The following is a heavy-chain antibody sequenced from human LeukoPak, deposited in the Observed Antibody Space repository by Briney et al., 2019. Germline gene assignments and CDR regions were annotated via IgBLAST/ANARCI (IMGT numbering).Heavy chain of an antibody. CDR2: ISIYNGKT. CDR3: ARACHLVVVTAEGAFFDP. Sequence: ASVKVSCKASGYRFTSYGIGWVRQAPGQGLEWVGWISIYNGKTYYAQSLQDRVTMTTDTSTNTVYMELRSLKSKDTAVYYCARACHLVVVTAEGAFFDPWGQGTLVTVSS. D-gene: IGHD2-21*02. CDR1: GYRFTSYG. V-gene: IGHV1-18*01. J-gene: IGHJ5*02.